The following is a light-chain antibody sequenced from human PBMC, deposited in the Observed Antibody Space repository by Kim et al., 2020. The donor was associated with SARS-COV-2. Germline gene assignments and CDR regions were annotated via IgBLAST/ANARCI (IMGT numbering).Light chain of an antibody. CDR1: SSGVGGYDY. V-gene: IGLV2-11*01. J-gene: IGLJ2*01. Sequence: GQAVASSCTGTSSGVGGYDYVSWYQQHPGKAPKLMVYDVTKRPLGVPDRFSGSKSGNTASLTISGLQAEDEADYYCCSYVGSYIMVFGGGTQLTVL. CDR2: DVT. CDR3: CSYVGSYIMV.